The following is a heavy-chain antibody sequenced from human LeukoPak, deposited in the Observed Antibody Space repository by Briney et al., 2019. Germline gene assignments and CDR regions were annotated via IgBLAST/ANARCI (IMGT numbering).Heavy chain of an antibody. V-gene: IGHV4-39*01. J-gene: IGHJ4*02. Sequence: PSETLSLTCTVSGGSISSYNWGWIRQPPGKGLEWIGSIFYSGNTYDNPSLKSRVTISVDTSKNQFSLKLNSVTAADTAVYYCARHRSKWLQSSFDYWGQGTLVTVSS. CDR3: ARHRSKWLQSSFDY. CDR2: IFYSGNT. D-gene: IGHD5-24*01. CDR1: GGSISSYN.